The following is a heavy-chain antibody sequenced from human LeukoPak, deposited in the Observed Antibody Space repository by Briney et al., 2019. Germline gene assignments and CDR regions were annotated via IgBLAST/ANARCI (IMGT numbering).Heavy chain of an antibody. D-gene: IGHD6-19*01. J-gene: IGHJ4*02. CDR1: GFTFSKYW. CDR3: ATGGGWYFDY. CDR2: IGQDGSEN. V-gene: IGHV3-7*01. Sequence: GSLRLSCAAPGFTFSKYWMNWVRQAPGKGLEWVASIGQDGSENYYVDSVKGRFTISRDNAKNSLYLQMNSLRVEDTAVYYCATGGGWYFDYWGQGALITASS.